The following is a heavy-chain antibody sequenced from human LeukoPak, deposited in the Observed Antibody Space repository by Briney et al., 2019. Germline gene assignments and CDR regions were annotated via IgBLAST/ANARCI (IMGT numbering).Heavy chain of an antibody. J-gene: IGHJ4*02. CDR3: VRGPTTVQGGGFDY. Sequence: SATLSLTCTVSGYSISSGYYWGWIRQPPGKGLEWIGSLYRGRGTFYIPSLKSRVTISEDTSKNQFSLSLSTVTAADTAVYYCVRGPTTVQGGGFDYWGQGTLVTVSP. CDR2: LYRGRGT. CDR1: GYSISSGYY. V-gene: IGHV4-38-2*02. D-gene: IGHD4-17*01.